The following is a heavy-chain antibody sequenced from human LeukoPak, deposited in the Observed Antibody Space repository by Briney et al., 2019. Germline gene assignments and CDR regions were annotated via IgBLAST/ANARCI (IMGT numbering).Heavy chain of an antibody. V-gene: IGHV4-59*08. CDR1: GGSISSYY. CDR3: ATLKRVVAATPLDYYYGMDV. D-gene: IGHD2-15*01. J-gene: IGHJ6*02. CDR2: IYYSGST. Sequence: SETLSLTCTVSGGSISSYYWSWIRQPPGKGLEWIGYIYYSGSTNYNPSLKSRVTISVDTSKNQFSLKLSSVTAADTAVYYCATLKRVVAATPLDYYYGMDVWGQGTTVTVSS.